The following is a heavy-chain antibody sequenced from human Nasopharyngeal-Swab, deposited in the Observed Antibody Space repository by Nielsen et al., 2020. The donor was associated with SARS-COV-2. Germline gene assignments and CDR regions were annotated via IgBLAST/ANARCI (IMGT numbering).Heavy chain of an antibody. CDR2: VSYAGRA. D-gene: IGHD3-16*01. V-gene: IGHV4-39*02. CDR3: ATSPAFSRRFDS. Sequence: SETLSLTCTVSGGSIPSGSSLCAWIRQPPGKGLEWIGSVSYAGRAYYNPSLMSRVTISVDRSNNHFSLKLTSVTAADTALYYCATSPAFSRRFDSWGQGTLVTVSS. CDR1: GGSIPSGSSL. J-gene: IGHJ5*01.